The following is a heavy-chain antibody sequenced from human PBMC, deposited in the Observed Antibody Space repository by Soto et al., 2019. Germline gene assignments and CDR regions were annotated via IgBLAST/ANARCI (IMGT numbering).Heavy chain of an antibody. D-gene: IGHD2-21*02. CDR3: VRLTSDLPFDC. Sequence: GGSLRLSCAASGVPFSNYWMHWVRQAPGKGLVWVSRINSDGSIISNADSVKGRFTISRDNAKNTLYLQMDSLRAEDTAVYYCVRLTSDLPFDCWGQGALVTVSS. V-gene: IGHV3-74*01. CDR1: GVPFSNYW. J-gene: IGHJ4*02. CDR2: INSDGSII.